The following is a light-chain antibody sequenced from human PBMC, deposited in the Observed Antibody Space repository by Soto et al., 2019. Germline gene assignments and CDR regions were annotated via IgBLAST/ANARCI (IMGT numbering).Light chain of an antibody. CDR3: AAWDDIMRARV. CDR2: ANN. CDR1: DSNVGTSY. J-gene: IGLJ2*01. V-gene: IGLV1-47*01. Sequence: QLVLTQPPSASGTPGQRVTISCSGSDSNVGTSYVYWYQQLPGTAPKLLIYANNQRPSGVPDRFSGSKSGPSASLAISGLRSEDEADYYCAAWDDIMRARVFGGGTKLTVL.